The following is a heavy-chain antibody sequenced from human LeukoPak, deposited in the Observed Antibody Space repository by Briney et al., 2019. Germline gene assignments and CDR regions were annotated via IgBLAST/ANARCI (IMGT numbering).Heavy chain of an antibody. V-gene: IGHV1-18*01. CDR3: AGQGGYAWSWFDP. D-gene: IGHD3-3*01. J-gene: IGHJ5*02. CDR1: GYTFTSYG. CDR2: ISPYNGNT. Sequence: ASVKVSCKASGYTFTSYGIGWVRQAPGQGLEWMGWISPYNGNTKYPRKFQGRVIMTTDTATTTVYMELRSLTSDDTAMYYCAGQGGYAWSWFDPWGQGTLVTVSS.